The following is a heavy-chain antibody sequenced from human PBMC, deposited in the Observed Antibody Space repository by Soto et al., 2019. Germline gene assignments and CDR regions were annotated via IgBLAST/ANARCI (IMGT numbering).Heavy chain of an antibody. CDR3: AKEGTNSPYKWFDP. Sequence: GGSLRLSCAASGFTFSNYAMSWVRQAPGKGLEWVSGLSDGGGSTFYADSVKGRFTISRDNAKNTLYLQMGSLRAEDTAVYYCAKEGTNSPYKWFDPWGQGTLVTVSS. CDR2: LSDGGGST. CDR1: GFTFSNYA. J-gene: IGHJ5*02. V-gene: IGHV3-23*01. D-gene: IGHD2-8*01.